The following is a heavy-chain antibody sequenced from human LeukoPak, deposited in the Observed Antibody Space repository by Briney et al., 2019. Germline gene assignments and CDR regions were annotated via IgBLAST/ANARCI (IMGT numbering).Heavy chain of an antibody. J-gene: IGHJ2*01. CDR2: IFYSGST. D-gene: IGHD6-13*01. CDR3: ARVYYSSSYDYWYFDL. CDR1: GGSISTSNYY. Sequence: SETLSLTCTVSGGSISTSNYYWGWIRQPPGKGLEWFGNIFYSGSTYYSPSLRSRVTISVDTSKNQFSLKLSSVTAADTAVYYCARVYYSSSYDYWYFDLWGRGTLVTVSS. V-gene: IGHV4-39*07.